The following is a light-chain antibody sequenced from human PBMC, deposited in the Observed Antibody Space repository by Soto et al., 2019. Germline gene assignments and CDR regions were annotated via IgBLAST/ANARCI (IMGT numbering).Light chain of an antibody. J-gene: IGLJ1*01. CDR3: SSYTAGGTI. V-gene: IGLV2-14*01. Sequence: QSVLTQHASVSGSPGQSITISCTGTSGDVGGYYYVSWYQQLPGKAPKLMISEVSNRPSGVSNRFSGSKSGNTASLTISGLQAEDEADYYCSSYTAGGTIFGTGTKLTVL. CDR1: SGDVGGYYY. CDR2: EVS.